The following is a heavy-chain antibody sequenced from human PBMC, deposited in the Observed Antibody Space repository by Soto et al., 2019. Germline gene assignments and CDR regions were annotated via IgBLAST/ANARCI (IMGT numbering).Heavy chain of an antibody. D-gene: IGHD6-19*01. CDR3: ARSLAVAGIDY. CDR2: INASNGNT. V-gene: IGHV1-18*04. CDR1: GYRYTIYY. J-gene: IGHJ4*02. Sequence: ASVKGACKASGYRYTIYYSRWVRQANGQGLEWMGWINASNGNTNYAQKLHGRVTMTTDTSTSTAYMELRSLRSDDTAVYYCARSLAVAGIDYWGQGTLVTVSS.